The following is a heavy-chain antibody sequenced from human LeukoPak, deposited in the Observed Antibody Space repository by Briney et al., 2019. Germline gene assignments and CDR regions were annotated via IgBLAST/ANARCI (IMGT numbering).Heavy chain of an antibody. CDR3: ARHYGSGSYPLDY. Sequence: PSQTLSLTCTVSGGSISSGGYYWSWIRQHPGKGLEWIGYIYYSGSTNYNPSLKSRVTISVDTSKNQFSLKLNSVTAADTAVYYCARHYGSGSYPLDYWGQGTLVTVSS. V-gene: IGHV4-31*03. J-gene: IGHJ4*02. CDR1: GGSISSGGYY. D-gene: IGHD3-10*01. CDR2: IYYSGST.